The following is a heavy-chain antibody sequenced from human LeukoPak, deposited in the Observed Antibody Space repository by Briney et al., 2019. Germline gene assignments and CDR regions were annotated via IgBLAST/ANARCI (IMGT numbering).Heavy chain of an antibody. Sequence: PSETLSLTCTVSGGSISSYYWSWIRQPPGKGLEWIGYTYYSGSTNYNPSLKSRVTISVDTSKNQFSLKLSSVTAADTAVYYCAREGEGSSSWATFDYWGQGTLVTVSS. CDR3: AREGEGSSSWATFDY. D-gene: IGHD6-13*01. CDR1: GGSISSYY. J-gene: IGHJ4*02. V-gene: IGHV4-59*01. CDR2: TYYSGST.